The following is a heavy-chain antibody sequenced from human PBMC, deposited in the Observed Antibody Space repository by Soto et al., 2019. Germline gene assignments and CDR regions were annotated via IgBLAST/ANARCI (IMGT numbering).Heavy chain of an antibody. CDR2: IYYSGTT. J-gene: IGHJ5*02. CDR1: GGSIGSSSYY. CDR3: ARHGSGSYYSWFDP. D-gene: IGHD3-10*01. Sequence: QLQLQESGPGLVKPSETLSLTCTVSGGSIGSSSYYWGCIRQPPGKGLEWIGTIYYSGTTYYNPSLKSRVTISVDTSNNQFSLTLSSVTAADTAVYYCARHGSGSYYSWFDPWGQGTLVIVSS. V-gene: IGHV4-39*01.